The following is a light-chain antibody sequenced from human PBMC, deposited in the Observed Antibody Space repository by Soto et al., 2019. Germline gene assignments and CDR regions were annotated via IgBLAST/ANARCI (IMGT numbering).Light chain of an antibody. CDR1: SSNIGAGFD. CDR2: AST. CDR3: AAWDDSVNGWV. V-gene: IGLV1-40*01. Sequence: QSVLTQPPSVSGAPGQRVTISCSGNSSNIGAGFDVHWYQQLPGAAPKLLIYASTNRPSGVPDRFSGSKSDTSASLAITGLQIDDEAAYYCAAWDDSVNGWVFGGGTKLTVL. J-gene: IGLJ3*02.